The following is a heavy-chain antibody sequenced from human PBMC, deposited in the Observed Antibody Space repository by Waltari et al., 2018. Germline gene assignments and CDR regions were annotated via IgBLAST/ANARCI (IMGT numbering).Heavy chain of an antibody. J-gene: IGHJ4*02. CDR3: TTLARGESGDY. CDR2: INPDGSQK. V-gene: IGHV3-7*01. Sequence: EVQLVEYGGGWVQPGGSMRLYCAASGFTFNTYWMKWIRQAPGKGLEWVANINPDGSQKFYVDSVKGRFTVSRDNAQNSLYLQMNNLRAEDTAVYYCTTLARGESGDYWGQGTLVTVSS. D-gene: IGHD3-10*01. CDR1: GFTFNTYW.